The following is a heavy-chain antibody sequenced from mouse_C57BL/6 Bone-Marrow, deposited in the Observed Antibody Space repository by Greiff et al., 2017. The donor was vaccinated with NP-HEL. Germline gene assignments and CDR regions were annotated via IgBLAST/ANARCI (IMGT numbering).Heavy chain of an antibody. V-gene: IGHV5-4*01. J-gene: IGHJ3*01. CDR2: ISDGGSYT. CDR1: GFTFSSYA. D-gene: IGHD1-1*01. CDR3: ARGTNYYGSSYSWFAY. Sequence: EVQRVESGGGLVKPGGSLKLSCAASGFTFSSYAMSWVRQTPEKRLEWVATISDGGSYTYYPDNVKGRFTISRDNAKNNLYLQMSHLKSEDTAMYYCARGTNYYGSSYSWFAYWGQGTLVTVSA.